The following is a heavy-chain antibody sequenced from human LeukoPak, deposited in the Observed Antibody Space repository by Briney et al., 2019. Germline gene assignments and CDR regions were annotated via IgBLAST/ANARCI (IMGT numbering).Heavy chain of an antibody. V-gene: IGHV1-69*01. CDR2: IIPIFGTA. CDR3: ARDRTGSGCMDV. CDR1: GGTFSSYA. D-gene: IGHD3-10*01. Sequence: SVKVSCKASGGTFSSYAISWVRQAPGQGLEWMGGIIPIFGTANYAQKFQGRVTITADESTSTAYKELSSLRSEDTAVYYCARDRTGSGCMDVWGKGTTVTVSS. J-gene: IGHJ6*04.